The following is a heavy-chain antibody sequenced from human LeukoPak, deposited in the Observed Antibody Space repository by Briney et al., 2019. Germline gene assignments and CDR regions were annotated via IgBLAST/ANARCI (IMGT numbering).Heavy chain of an antibody. CDR3: TRVLYSSGWYGDHY. Sequence: GGSLRLSCAASGFTFSNYSMNWVRQAPGKGLEWVSYISRSGSTIYYADPVKGRFTVSRDNDKNSLYLHMNSLRAEDTAVYYCTRVLYSSGWYGDHYWGQGTLVTVSS. J-gene: IGHJ4*02. D-gene: IGHD6-19*01. CDR1: GFTFSNYS. V-gene: IGHV3-48*01. CDR2: ISRSGSTI.